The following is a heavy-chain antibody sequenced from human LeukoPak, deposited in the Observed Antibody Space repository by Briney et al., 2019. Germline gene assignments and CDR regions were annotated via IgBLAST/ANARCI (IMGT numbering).Heavy chain of an antibody. J-gene: IGHJ4*02. CDR2: INPNSGGT. D-gene: IGHD4-17*01. Sequence: GASVKVSCKASGYTFTGYYMHWVRQAPGQGLEWMGRINPNSGGTNYAQKFQGWVTMTRDTSISTAYMELSRLRSDDTAVYYCARASPHGDYVDYWGQGTLVTVSS. V-gene: IGHV1-2*04. CDR1: GYTFTGYY. CDR3: ARASPHGDYVDY.